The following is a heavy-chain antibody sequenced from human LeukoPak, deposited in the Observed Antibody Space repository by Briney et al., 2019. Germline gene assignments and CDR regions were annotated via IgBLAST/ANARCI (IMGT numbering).Heavy chain of an antibody. CDR1: GYTFTGYY. V-gene: IGHV1-2*02. D-gene: IGHD3-22*01. CDR3: ASDSSGYQYFQH. CDR2: INPNSGGT. J-gene: IGHJ1*01. Sequence: ASVKVSCKASGYTFTGYYMHWVRQAPGQGLEWMGWINPNSGGTNYAQKFQGRVTMTRDTSISTAYMELSRPRSDDTAVYYCASDSSGYQYFQHWGQGTLVTVSS.